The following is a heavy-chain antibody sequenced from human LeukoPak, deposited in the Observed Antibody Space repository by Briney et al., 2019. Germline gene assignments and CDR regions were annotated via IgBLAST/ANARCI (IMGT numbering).Heavy chain of an antibody. V-gene: IGHV3-21*01. CDR3: ARDRGFGREDWFDP. J-gene: IGHJ5*02. D-gene: IGHD3-10*01. CDR1: GFTLSSYS. Sequence: TGGSLRLSCAASGFTLSSYSMNWVRQAPGKGLECVSSISSSSSYIYYADSVKGRFTISRDNAKNSLYLQMNSLRAEDTAVYYCARDRGFGREDWFDPWGQGTLVTVSS. CDR2: ISSSSSYI.